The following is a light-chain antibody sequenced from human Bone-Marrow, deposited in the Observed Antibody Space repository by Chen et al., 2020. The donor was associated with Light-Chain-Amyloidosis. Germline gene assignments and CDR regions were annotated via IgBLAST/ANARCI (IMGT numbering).Light chain of an antibody. CDR3: QVWDRSSDRPV. Sequence: SYVLTQPSSVSVAPGQTATIACGGNNIGSTSVHWYQQTPGQAPLLVVYDDRDRPSGISERLAGCNSGNTATLTISRVEAGDEADYYCQVWDRSSDRPVFGGGTKLTVL. V-gene: IGLV3-21*02. CDR1: NIGSTS. J-gene: IGLJ3*02. CDR2: DDR.